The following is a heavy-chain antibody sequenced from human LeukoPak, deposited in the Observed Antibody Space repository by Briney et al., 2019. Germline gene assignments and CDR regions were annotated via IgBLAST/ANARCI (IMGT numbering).Heavy chain of an antibody. V-gene: IGHV3-48*02. D-gene: IGHD1-14*01. CDR3: AREPTGASDAFDV. J-gene: IGHJ3*01. CDR1: GFTISRYS. Sequence: TGGSLRLSCAASGFTISRYSMNWVRQAPGKGLEWVSYISRSSSTIFYADSVKGRFTMSRDNVKNSLYLQMNSLRDDDTAVYYCAREPTGASDAFDVWGQGTMVTVSS. CDR2: ISRSSSTI.